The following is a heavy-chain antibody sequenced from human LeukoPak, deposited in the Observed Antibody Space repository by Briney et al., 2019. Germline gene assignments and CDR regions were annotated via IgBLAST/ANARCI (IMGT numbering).Heavy chain of an antibody. Sequence: ASVKVSCKASGGTFSSYAISWVRQAPGQGLEWMGGIIPIFGTANYAQKFQGRVTITTDESTSTAYMELSSLRSEDTAVYYCATTISSSWFEPSDYWGRGTLVTVSS. D-gene: IGHD6-13*01. CDR3: ATTISSSWFEPSDY. CDR2: IIPIFGTA. CDR1: GGTFSSYA. V-gene: IGHV1-69*05. J-gene: IGHJ4*02.